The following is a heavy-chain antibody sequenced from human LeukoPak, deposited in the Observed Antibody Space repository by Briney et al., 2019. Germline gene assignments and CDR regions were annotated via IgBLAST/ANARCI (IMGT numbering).Heavy chain of an antibody. D-gene: IGHD5-24*01. V-gene: IGHV1-69*05. J-gene: IGHJ4*02. CDR1: GGTFSSYA. CDR2: IIPIFGTA. CDR3: ASSIEMATITFDY. Sequence: SVKVSCKASGGTFSSYAISWVRQAPGQGLEWMGGIIPIFGTANYAQKSQGRVTITTDESTSTAYMELSSLRSEDTAVYYCASSIEMATITFDYWGQGTLVTVSS.